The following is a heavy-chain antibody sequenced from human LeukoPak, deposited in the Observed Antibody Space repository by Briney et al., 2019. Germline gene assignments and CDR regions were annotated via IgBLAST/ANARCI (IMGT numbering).Heavy chain of an antibody. CDR2: INHSGDT. D-gene: IGHD1/OR15-1a*01. CDR1: GGSFSDYY. V-gene: IGHV4-34*01. J-gene: IGHJ3*02. Sequence: SETLSLTCAVSGGSFSDYYWSWIRQPPGNGLEWIGEINHSGDTNYNSSLQSRVSLSVDTSRNQFSLRLSSVTAADTAIYYCASNKYPVQAFDIWGQGTMVTVSS. CDR3: ASNKYPVQAFDI.